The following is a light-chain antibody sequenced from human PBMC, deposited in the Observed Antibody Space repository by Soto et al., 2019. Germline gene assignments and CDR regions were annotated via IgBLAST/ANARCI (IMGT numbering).Light chain of an antibody. J-gene: IGKJ2*01. V-gene: IGKV1-5*03. Sequence: DIQMTQSPSTLSASEGDRVTITCRASQSIGNWLAWYQQKTGKAPKLLVYKASILQSGVPARFSGSGSGTEFTLTISSLQPDDFATDYCQQYYSYPYTFGQGTKLEIK. CDR1: QSIGNW. CDR3: QQYYSYPYT. CDR2: KAS.